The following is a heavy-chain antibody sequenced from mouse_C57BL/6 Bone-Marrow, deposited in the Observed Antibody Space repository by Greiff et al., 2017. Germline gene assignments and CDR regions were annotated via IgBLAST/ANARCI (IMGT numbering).Heavy chain of an antibody. CDR3: ARRGIYYAMDY. V-gene: IGHV1-55*01. Sequence: VQLQQPGAELVKPGASVKMSCKASGYPFTSYWITWVKQRPGQGLEWIGDIYPGSGSTNYNEKFKSKATLTVDTSSSTAYMQLSSLTSEDSAVYYCARRGIYYAMDYWGQGTSVTVSS. CDR1: GYPFTSYW. J-gene: IGHJ4*01. CDR2: IYPGSGST.